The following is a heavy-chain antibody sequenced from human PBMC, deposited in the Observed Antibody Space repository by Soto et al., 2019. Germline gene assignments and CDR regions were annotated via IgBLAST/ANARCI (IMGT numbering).Heavy chain of an antibody. D-gene: IGHD3-22*01. Sequence: DTLSPTCTVSRVPITNSSHSGSWIRQPPGKGLEWIGYIYYSGSTNYNPSLNSRVTISVDTSKNQFSLQLCSVTAADTAVYYCARVGACYYDNHAFDICAQGTSVRVSS. CDR1: RVPITNSSHS. J-gene: IGHJ3*02. CDR2: IYYSGST. V-gene: IGHV4-61*01. CDR3: ARVGACYYDNHAFDI.